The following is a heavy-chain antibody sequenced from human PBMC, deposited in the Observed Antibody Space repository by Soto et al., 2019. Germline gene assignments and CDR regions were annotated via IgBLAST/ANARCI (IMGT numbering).Heavy chain of an antibody. CDR2: IYYSGST. CDR3: ARERMTTVIGFYYYGMDV. D-gene: IGHD4-4*01. Sequence: PSETLSLTCTVSGGSISSGGYYWSWIRQHPGKGLEWIGYIYYSGSTYYNPSLKSRVTISVDTSKNQFSLKLSSVTAADTAVYCCARERMTTVIGFYYYGMDVWGQGTTVTVSS. J-gene: IGHJ6*02. V-gene: IGHV4-31*03. CDR1: GGSISSGGYY.